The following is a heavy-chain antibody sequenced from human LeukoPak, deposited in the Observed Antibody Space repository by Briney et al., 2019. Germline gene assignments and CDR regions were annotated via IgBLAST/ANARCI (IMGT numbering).Heavy chain of an antibody. CDR2: IYYSGST. CDR1: GGSISSSSYY. V-gene: IGHV4-39*01. J-gene: IGHJ5*02. Sequence: SETLSLTCTVSGGSISSSSYYWGWIRQPPGKGLEWIGSIYYSGSTYYNPSLKSRVTISVDTSKNRFSLKLRSVAAADTAVYYCASRNLYDFWSGYWSPWGQGTLVTVSS. D-gene: IGHD3-3*01. CDR3: ASRNLYDFWSGYWSP.